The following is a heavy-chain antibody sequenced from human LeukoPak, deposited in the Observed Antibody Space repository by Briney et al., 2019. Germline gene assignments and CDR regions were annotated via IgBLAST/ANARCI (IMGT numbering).Heavy chain of an antibody. Sequence: GGSLRLSCAASGFTFSSYAMSWVRQAPGKGLEWVSAISGSGGSTYYADSVKGRFTISRDNSKNTLYLQMNSLRAEDTAVYYCSKSITMIVVVTHYFDFWGQGTLVTVSS. CDR3: SKSITMIVVVTHYFDF. D-gene: IGHD3-22*01. CDR1: GFTFSSYA. J-gene: IGHJ4*02. V-gene: IGHV3-23*01. CDR2: ISGSGGST.